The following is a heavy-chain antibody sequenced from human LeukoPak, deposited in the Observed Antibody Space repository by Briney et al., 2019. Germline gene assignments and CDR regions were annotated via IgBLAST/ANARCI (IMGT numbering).Heavy chain of an antibody. CDR3: ANDREVRGVIFYYYYYYMDV. Sequence: GGSLRLCCAASGFPFSSYAMSWVRQAPGKGLEWVSTISNSDDSTYYADSVKGRFTISRDNSKNTLYLQMNSLRAEDTAVYYCANDREVRGVIFYYYYYYMDVWGKGTTVTVSS. CDR2: ISNSDDST. J-gene: IGHJ6*03. D-gene: IGHD3-10*01. V-gene: IGHV3-23*01. CDR1: GFPFSSYA.